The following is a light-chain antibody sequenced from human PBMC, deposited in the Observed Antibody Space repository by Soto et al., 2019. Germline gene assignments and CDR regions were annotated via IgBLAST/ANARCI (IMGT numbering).Light chain of an antibody. CDR1: STDVGGYNY. Sequence: QSALTQPRSVSGSPGQSVTISCTGTSTDVGGYNYVSWYQQHPGKAPKLMMYDVTNRPSGVPDRFSGSKSGNTASLTISWRQAADEAAYYCCSYSGSCTFYVFGTGTKVTVL. CDR2: DVT. CDR3: CSYSGSCTFYV. V-gene: IGLV2-11*01. J-gene: IGLJ1*01.